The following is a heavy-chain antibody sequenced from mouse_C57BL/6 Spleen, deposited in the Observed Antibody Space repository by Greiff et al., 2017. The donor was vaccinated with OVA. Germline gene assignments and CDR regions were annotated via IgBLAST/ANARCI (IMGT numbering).Heavy chain of an antibody. J-gene: IGHJ2*01. V-gene: IGHV1-64*01. Sequence: VQLQQPGAELVKPGASVKLSCKASGYTFTSYWMHWVKQRPGQGLEWIGMIHPNSGSTNYNEKFKSKATLTVDKSSSTAYMQLSSLTSEDSAVYYCARTLYYDCDPFDYWGQGTTLTVSS. CDR2: IHPNSGST. CDR3: ARTLYYDCDPFDY. D-gene: IGHD2-4*01. CDR1: GYTFTSYW.